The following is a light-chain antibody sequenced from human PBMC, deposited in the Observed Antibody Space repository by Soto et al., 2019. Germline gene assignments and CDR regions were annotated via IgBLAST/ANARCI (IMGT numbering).Light chain of an antibody. CDR1: QNVRSSH. CDR3: QQYSSSPLT. V-gene: IGKV3-20*01. Sequence: EIVLTQSPGTLSLSPGERATLYCRASQNVRSSHLAWYQQKPGQAPRLLIHGASSRATGIPDRFSGSGSGTDFTLTISRLEPEDFAVYYCQQYSSSPLTFGGGTKVDIK. J-gene: IGKJ4*01. CDR2: GAS.